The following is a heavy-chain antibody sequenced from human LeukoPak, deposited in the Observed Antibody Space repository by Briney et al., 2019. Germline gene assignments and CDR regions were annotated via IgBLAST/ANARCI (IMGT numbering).Heavy chain of an antibody. V-gene: IGHV3-23*01. CDR1: GFTFSSYS. CDR2: ISGSGADT. D-gene: IGHD4/OR15-4a*01. J-gene: IGHJ5*02. Sequence: GGSLRLSCVASGFTFSSYSMTWVRQTPGKGLEWVASISGSGADTHYADSVKGRFTISRDSSKDTLSLQLNNLRAEDTAVYYCARDQGPDYRPVGSATQFSWGRGTLVAVSP. CDR3: ARDQGPDYRPVGSATQFS.